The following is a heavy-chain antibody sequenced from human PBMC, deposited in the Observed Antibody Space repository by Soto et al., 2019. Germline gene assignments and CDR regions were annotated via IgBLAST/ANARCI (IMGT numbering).Heavy chain of an antibody. V-gene: IGHV4-31*03. J-gene: IGHJ5*02. D-gene: IGHD2-15*01. Sequence: QVQMQESGPGLVKPSQTLYLTCSVSGGSIIDSGSFYWNWIRQHPGKGLEWIGYIYYSGSTYYNRSLKSRATISRDTSKSQFSLKLTSVTAADTAIDYCARGEVVASNWFDPWGQGTRVTVSS. CDR2: IYYSGST. CDR3: ARGEVVASNWFDP. CDR1: GGSIIDSGSFY.